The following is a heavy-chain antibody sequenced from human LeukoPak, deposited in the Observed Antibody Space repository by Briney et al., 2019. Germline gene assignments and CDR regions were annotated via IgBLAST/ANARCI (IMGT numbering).Heavy chain of an antibody. CDR2: IYSGGST. J-gene: IGHJ4*02. V-gene: IGHV3-66*02. Sequence: GGSLRLSCAASGFTVSSNYMSWVRQAPGKGLEWVSVIYSGGSTYYADSVKGRFTISRDNSKNTLYLQMNSLRAEDTAVYYCARETGTTLFDYWGQGTLVTVSS. CDR1: GFTVSSNY. CDR3: ARETGTTLFDY. D-gene: IGHD1-1*01.